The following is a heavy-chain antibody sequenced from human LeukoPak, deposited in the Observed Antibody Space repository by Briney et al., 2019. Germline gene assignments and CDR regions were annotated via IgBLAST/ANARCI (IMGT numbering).Heavy chain of an antibody. CDR3: ARALKLWFGELLSFDY. Sequence: SETLSLTCAVYGGSFSGYYWSWIRQPPGKGLGWIGEINHSGSTNYNPSLKSRVTISVDTSKNQFSLKLSSVTAADTAVYYCARALKLWFGELLSFDYWGQGTLVTVSS. CDR1: GGSFSGYY. J-gene: IGHJ4*02. D-gene: IGHD3-10*01. V-gene: IGHV4-34*01. CDR2: INHSGST.